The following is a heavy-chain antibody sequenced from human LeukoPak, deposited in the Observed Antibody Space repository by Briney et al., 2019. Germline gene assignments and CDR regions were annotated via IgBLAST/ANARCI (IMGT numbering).Heavy chain of an antibody. D-gene: IGHD3-22*01. V-gene: IGHV1-69*13. J-gene: IGHJ4*02. CDR3: ARSVSYDSSGWIDY. Sequence: SVKVSCKASGGTFSSYAISWVRQAPGQGLEWMGGIIPIFGTANYAQKFKGRVTITADESTSTAYMELSSLRSEDTAVYYCARSVSYDSSGWIDYWGQGTLVTVSS. CDR2: IIPIFGTA. CDR1: GGTFSSYA.